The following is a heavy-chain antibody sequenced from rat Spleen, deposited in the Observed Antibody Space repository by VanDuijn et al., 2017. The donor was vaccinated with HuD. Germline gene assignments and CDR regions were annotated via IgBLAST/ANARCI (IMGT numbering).Heavy chain of an antibody. D-gene: IGHD1-11*01. Sequence: EVQLVESGGGLVQPGRSLKLSCVASGFTFNNYWMTWIRQAPGKGLEWVASITNTGGSTYYPDSVTGRFTISRDNAKSTLYLQMNSLRSEDTATYYCTSRVWWYFDYWGQGVMVTVSS. CDR1: GFTFNNYW. CDR2: ITNTGGST. CDR3: TSRVWWYFDY. V-gene: IGHV5-31*01. J-gene: IGHJ2*01.